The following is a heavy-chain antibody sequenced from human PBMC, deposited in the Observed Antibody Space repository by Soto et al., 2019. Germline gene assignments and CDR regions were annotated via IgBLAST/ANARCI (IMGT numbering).Heavy chain of an antibody. CDR3: LNWFDP. V-gene: IGHV4-39*01. Sequence: PGGSLRLSCAASGFTFSNYAMHWIRQPPGKGLEWIGSMYYSGSTYYNPSLKSRVTISVDTSKNQFSLKLSYCARHGERTIRSLNWFDPWGQGTLVTVSS. CDR1: GFTFSNYA. CDR2: MYYSGST. J-gene: IGHJ5*02. D-gene: IGHD4-17*01.